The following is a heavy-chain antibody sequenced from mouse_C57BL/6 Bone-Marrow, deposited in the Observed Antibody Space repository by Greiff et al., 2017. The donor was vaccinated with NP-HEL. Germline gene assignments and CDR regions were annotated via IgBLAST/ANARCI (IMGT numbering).Heavy chain of an antibody. CDR3: ARHDYDYLAY. D-gene: IGHD2-4*01. Sequence: EVQLLESGAGLVQPGESLKLSCESTEYEFPSHYMSWVRQTPGKRLELVAAINSDGGSTYYPDTIERRSTISRDNTKKTLYLQMSSLRSEDAALYYCARHDYDYLAYWGQGTLVTVSA. CDR1: EYEFPSHY. V-gene: IGHV5-2*01. J-gene: IGHJ3*01. CDR2: INSDGGST.